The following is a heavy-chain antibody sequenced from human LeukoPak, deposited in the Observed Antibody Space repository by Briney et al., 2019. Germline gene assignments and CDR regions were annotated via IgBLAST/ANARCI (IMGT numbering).Heavy chain of an antibody. D-gene: IGHD3-16*01. V-gene: IGHV3-23*01. Sequence: PGGSLRLSCLASKFTFNNYAMTWVRQAPGKGLEWVSSISGSGDNMDYADSVKGRFTISRDNSENTLYLQMNSLGAEDTAVYYCAKVRWGSDNALDSWGQGTLVTGSS. CDR2: ISGSGDNM. J-gene: IGHJ4*02. CDR1: KFTFNNYA. CDR3: AKVRWGSDNALDS.